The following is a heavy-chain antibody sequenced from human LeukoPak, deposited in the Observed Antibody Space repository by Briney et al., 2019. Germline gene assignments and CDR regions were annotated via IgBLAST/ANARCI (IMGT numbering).Heavy chain of an antibody. CDR1: GFTFTSHA. CDR3: AKQSYARSLGE. D-gene: IGHD2-8*01. V-gene: IGHV3-23*01. J-gene: IGHJ4*02. Sequence: GGSLRLSCAASGFTFTSHAVSWVRQAPGKGLKWVSALSGSADSTYYADSVKGRFTISRDNSKNTLYLQMSSLRVEDTAMYYCAKQSYARSLGEGGPGTLVTVSS. CDR2: LSGSADST.